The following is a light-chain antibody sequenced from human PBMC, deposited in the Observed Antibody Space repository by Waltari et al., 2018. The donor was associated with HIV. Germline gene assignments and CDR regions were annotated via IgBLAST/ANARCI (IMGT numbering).Light chain of an antibody. CDR2: EVT. CDR3: CSCPRSGIRYV. V-gene: IGLV2-23*02. Sequence: QSALTQPASVSGSPGQSITISCTGTSSNVGSDDLVSWYQHHPGEAPKLIIYEVTKRPSVVSNRFSGSKSGNTASLTISGLQAEDEADYYCCSCPRSGIRYVFGTGTKVTVL. J-gene: IGLJ1*01. CDR1: SSNVGSDDL.